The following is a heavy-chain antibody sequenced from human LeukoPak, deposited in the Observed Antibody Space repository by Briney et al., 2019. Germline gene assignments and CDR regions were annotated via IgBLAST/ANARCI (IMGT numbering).Heavy chain of an antibody. D-gene: IGHD6-19*01. CDR1: GGSFSGYY. CDR3: ASVAVAGRLEAY. V-gene: IGHV4-34*01. J-gene: IGHJ4*02. Sequence: SETLSLTCAVYGGSFSGYYWSWIRQPPGKGLEWIGEINHSGSTNYNPSLKSRVTISVDTSKNQFSLKLSSVTAADTAVYYCASVAVAGRLEAYWGQGTLVTVSS. CDR2: INHSGST.